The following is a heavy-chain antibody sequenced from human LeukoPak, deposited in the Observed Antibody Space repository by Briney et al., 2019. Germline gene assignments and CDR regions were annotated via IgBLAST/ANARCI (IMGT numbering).Heavy chain of an antibody. D-gene: IGHD3-10*01. CDR1: GFTVSSNY. J-gene: IGHJ4*02. Sequence: GGSLRLSCAASGFTVSSNYMSWVRQAPGKGLEWVSVIYSGGSTYYADSVKGRFTISRDNSKNTLYLQMNSLRAEDTAVYYCASGVVLWFGELLGFDYWGQGTLVIVSS. V-gene: IGHV3-53*01. CDR2: IYSGGST. CDR3: ASGVVLWFGELLGFDY.